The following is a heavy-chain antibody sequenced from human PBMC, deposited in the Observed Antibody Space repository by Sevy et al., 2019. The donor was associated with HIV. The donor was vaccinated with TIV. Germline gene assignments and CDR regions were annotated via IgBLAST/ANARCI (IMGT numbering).Heavy chain of an antibody. CDR3: AKEAHGSGSYVYYGMDV. J-gene: IGHJ6*02. V-gene: IGHV3-43D*03. CDR1: GFTFDDYA. CDR2: ISWDGGST. D-gene: IGHD3-10*01. Sequence: GGSLRLSCAASGFTFDDYAMHWVRQAPGKGLEWVSLISWDGGSTYYADSVKGRFTISRDNSKNSRYLQMNSLRAEDTALYYCAKEAHGSGSYVYYGMDVLGQGTTVTVSS.